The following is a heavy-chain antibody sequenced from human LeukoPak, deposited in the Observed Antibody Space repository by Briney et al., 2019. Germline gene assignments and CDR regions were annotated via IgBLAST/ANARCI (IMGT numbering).Heavy chain of an antibody. V-gene: IGHV4-30-2*01. CDR1: GGSISSGAFY. CDR2: IYYRGST. J-gene: IGHJ6*03. Sequence: SETLSLTCTVSGGSISSGAFYWTWLRQPPGKGLEWIGYIYYRGSTYYNPSLKSRVTISVDTSKNQFSLKLSSVTAADTAVYYCASTPYYYGSGSSVYYYYMDVWGKGTTVTVSS. D-gene: IGHD3-10*01. CDR3: ASTPYYYGSGSSVYYYYMDV.